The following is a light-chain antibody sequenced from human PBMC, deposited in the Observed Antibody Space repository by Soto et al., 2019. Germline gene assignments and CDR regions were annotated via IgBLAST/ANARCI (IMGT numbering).Light chain of an antibody. J-gene: IGKJ1*01. CDR3: QQYNNWPT. Sequence: EIVMTQSPATLSVSPGERATLSCRASQSVSSNLAWYQQKPGQAPRLLIYDASTRATGIPARFSSSGSGTEFTLTISSLQSEDSAVYYCQQYNNWPTFGQRTKVEIK. V-gene: IGKV3-15*01. CDR1: QSVSSN. CDR2: DAS.